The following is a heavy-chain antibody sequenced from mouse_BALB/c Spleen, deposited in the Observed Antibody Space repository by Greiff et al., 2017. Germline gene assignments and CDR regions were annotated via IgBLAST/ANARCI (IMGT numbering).Heavy chain of an antibody. CDR1: GYTFTSYT. J-gene: IGHJ1*01. Sequence: LQESGAELARPGASVKMSCKASGYTFTSYTMHWVKQRPGQGLEWIGYINPSSGYTNYNQKFKDKATLTADKSSSTAYMQLSSLTSEDSAVYYCARRDFMITKGYFDVWGAGTTVTVSS. CDR2: INPSSGYT. CDR3: ARRDFMITKGYFDV. D-gene: IGHD2-4*01. V-gene: IGHV1-4*01.